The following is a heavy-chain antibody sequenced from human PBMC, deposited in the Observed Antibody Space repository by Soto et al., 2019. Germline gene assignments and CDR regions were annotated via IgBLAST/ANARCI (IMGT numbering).Heavy chain of an antibody. J-gene: IGHJ4*02. Sequence: PSETLSLTCTVSGGSISSYYWSWIRQPPGKGLEWIGYIYYSGSTNYNPSLKSRVTISVDTSKNQFSLKLSSVTAADTAVYYCARAPPPKDSGYDFDQFDYWGQGTLVTVSS. CDR2: IYYSGST. D-gene: IGHD5-12*01. V-gene: IGHV4-59*01. CDR1: GGSISSYY. CDR3: ARAPPPKDSGYDFDQFDY.